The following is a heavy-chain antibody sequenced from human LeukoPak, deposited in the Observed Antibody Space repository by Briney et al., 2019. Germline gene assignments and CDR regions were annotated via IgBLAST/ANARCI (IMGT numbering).Heavy chain of an antibody. J-gene: IGHJ3*02. CDR3: ARRSGSYSHDAFDI. CDR2: IYYSGST. Sequence: SETLSLTCTVSGGSISSYYWSWIRQPPGKGLEWIGYIYYSGSTNYNPPLKSRVTISVDTSKNQFSLKLSSVTAADTAVYYCARRSGSYSHDAFDIWGQGTMVTVSS. V-gene: IGHV4-59*01. D-gene: IGHD1-26*01. CDR1: GGSISSYY.